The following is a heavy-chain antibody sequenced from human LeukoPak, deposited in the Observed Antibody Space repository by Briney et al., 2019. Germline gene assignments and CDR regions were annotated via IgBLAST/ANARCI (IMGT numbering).Heavy chain of an antibody. CDR3: ASFSSSWYGGSFDY. J-gene: IGHJ4*02. V-gene: IGHV1-18*01. Sequence: ASVKVSCKASGYTFTSYGISWVRQAPGQGLEWMGWISAYNGNTNYAQKLQGRVTMTTDTSTSTAYMELRSLRSDDTAVYYCASFSSSWYGGSFDYWGQGTLVTVSS. CDR1: GYTFTSYG. CDR2: ISAYNGNT. D-gene: IGHD6-13*01.